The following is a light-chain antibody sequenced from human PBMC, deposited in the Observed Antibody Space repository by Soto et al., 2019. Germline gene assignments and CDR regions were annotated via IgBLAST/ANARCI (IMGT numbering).Light chain of an antibody. CDR2: EVS. CDR1: SSDVGGYNY. J-gene: IGLJ3*02. V-gene: IGLV2-14*01. Sequence: QSALTQPASVSGSPGQSITISCTGTSSDVGGYNYVSWYQQHPGKAPKLLIYEVSNRPSGVANRFSGSKSGNTASLTISGLQAEDEADYYCISFTSINTCVFGGGTKVAVL. CDR3: ISFTSINTCV.